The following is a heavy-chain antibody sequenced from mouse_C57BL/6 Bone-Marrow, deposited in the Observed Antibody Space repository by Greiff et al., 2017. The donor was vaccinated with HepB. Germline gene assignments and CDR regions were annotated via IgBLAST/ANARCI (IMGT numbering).Heavy chain of an antibody. CDR2: IRSKNNNYAT. V-gene: IGHV10-1*01. J-gene: IGHJ3*01. D-gene: IGHD4-1*01. CDR3: VSGSWFAY. CDR1: GFSFNTYA. Sequence: DVKLVESGGGLVQPKGSLKLSCAASGFSFNTYAMNWVRQAPGKGLEWVARIRSKNNNYATYYADSVKDRFTISRDDSESMLYLQMNNLKTEDTAMYYCVSGSWFAYWGQGTLVTVSA.